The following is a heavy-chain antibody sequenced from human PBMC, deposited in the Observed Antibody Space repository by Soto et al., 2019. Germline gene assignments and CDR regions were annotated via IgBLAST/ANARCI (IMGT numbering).Heavy chain of an antibody. CDR2: IDPSDSYT. V-gene: IGHV5-10-1*01. D-gene: IGHD6-19*01. CDR1: GYSFTSYW. J-gene: IGHJ4*02. Sequence: GESLKISCKGSGYSFTSYWISWVRQMPGKGLEWMGRIDPSDSYTNYSPSFQGHVTISADKSISTAYLQWSSLKASDTAMYYCARTGIAVAGTSKFDYWGQGTLVTVSS. CDR3: ARTGIAVAGTSKFDY.